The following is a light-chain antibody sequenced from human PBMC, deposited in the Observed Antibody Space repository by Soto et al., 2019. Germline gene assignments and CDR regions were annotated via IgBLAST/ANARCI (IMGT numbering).Light chain of an antibody. CDR2: GAS. CDR1: QSVSSSY. Sequence: EIALTQSPGTLSLSPGERATLSCRASQSVSSSYLAWYQQKLGQAPRLLIYGASSRATDIPDRFSGSGSGTDFTLTISRLEPEDFAVYYCQQYGSSPRTFGQGTKV. J-gene: IGKJ1*01. CDR3: QQYGSSPRT. V-gene: IGKV3-20*01.